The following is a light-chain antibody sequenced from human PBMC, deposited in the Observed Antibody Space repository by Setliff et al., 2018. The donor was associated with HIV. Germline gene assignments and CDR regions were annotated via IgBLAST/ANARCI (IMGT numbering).Light chain of an antibody. Sequence: QSVLTQPASVSGSPGQSITISCTGTSSDVGGYNYVSWYQQHPGKAPKLIIYEVRNRPSGISNRFSGSKSGNTASLTISGLQAEDDADYYCSSYASTNTLPFGTGTKVTVL. J-gene: IGLJ1*01. CDR2: EVR. CDR3: SSYASTNTLP. V-gene: IGLV2-14*01. CDR1: SSDVGGYNY.